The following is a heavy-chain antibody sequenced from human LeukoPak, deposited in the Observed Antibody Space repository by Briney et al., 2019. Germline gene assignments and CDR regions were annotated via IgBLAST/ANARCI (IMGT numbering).Heavy chain of an antibody. CDR1: GGTFSSYA. CDR3: AREASEYSGYVGY. D-gene: IGHD5-12*01. CDR2: IIPILGIA. V-gene: IGHV1-69*04. Sequence: SVKVSCKASGGTFSSYANSWVRQAPGQGLEWMGRIIPILGIANYAQKFQGRVTITADKSTSTAYMELSSLRSEDTAVYYCAREASEYSGYVGYWGQGTLVTVSS. J-gene: IGHJ4*02.